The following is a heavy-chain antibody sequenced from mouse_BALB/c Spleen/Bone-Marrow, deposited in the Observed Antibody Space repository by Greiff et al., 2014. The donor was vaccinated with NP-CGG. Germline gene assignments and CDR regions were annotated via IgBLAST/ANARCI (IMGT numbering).Heavy chain of an antibody. Sequence: EVQLVESGGGLVQPGGSRKLSCAASGFTFSSFGMHWVRQAPERGLEWVAYISSGTSTIYYADTVKGRFTISRDNPKNTLFLQMTSLRSEDTAIYYGARDDGYYIRNAMDYWGQGTSVTVSS. CDR2: ISSGTSTI. CDR1: GFTFSSFG. D-gene: IGHD2-3*01. J-gene: IGHJ4*01. CDR3: ARDDGYYIRNAMDY. V-gene: IGHV5-17*02.